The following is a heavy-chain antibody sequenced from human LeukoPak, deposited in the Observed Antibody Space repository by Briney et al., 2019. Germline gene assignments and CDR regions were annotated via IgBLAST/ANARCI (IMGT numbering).Heavy chain of an antibody. CDR2: ISWNSGSI. CDR3: ARDLTGTTYYFDY. Sequence: GRSLRLSCAASGFTFDDYAMHWVRQAPGKGLEWVSGISWNSGSIGYADSVKGRFTISRDNAKNSLYLQMNSLRAEDTAVYYCARDLTGTTYYFDYWGQGTLVTVSS. D-gene: IGHD1-7*01. J-gene: IGHJ4*02. CDR1: GFTFDDYA. V-gene: IGHV3-9*01.